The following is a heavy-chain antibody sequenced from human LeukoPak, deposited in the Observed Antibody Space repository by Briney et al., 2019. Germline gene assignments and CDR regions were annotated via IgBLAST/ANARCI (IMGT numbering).Heavy chain of an antibody. V-gene: IGHV4-38-2*02. CDR2: IYHSGST. CDR3: AKLTVYSNYEGDAFDI. Sequence: SETLSLTCTVSGYSISSGYYWGWIRQPPGKGLEWIGSIYHSGSTYYNPSLKSRVTISVDTSKNQFSLKLSSVTAADTAVYYCAKLTVYSNYEGDAFDIWGQGTMVTVSS. J-gene: IGHJ3*02. CDR1: GYSISSGYY. D-gene: IGHD4-11*01.